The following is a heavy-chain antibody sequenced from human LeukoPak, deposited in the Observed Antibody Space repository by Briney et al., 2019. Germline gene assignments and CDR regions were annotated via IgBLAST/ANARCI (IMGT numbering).Heavy chain of an antibody. CDR1: GFTFSDYY. V-gene: IGHV3-11*01. Sequence: GGSLRLSCAASGFTFSDYYMSWIRQAPGKGLEWVSYISSSGSLISYADSVKGRFTISRDNAKNSLYLQMNSLRAEDTAVYYCAREGYFDWPEDAFDIWGQGTMVTVSS. D-gene: IGHD3-9*01. J-gene: IGHJ3*02. CDR2: ISSSGSLI. CDR3: AREGYFDWPEDAFDI.